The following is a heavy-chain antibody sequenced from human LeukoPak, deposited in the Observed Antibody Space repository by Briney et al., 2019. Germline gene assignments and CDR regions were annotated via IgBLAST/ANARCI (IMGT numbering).Heavy chain of an antibody. J-gene: IGHJ6*02. CDR2: MNPNSGNT. D-gene: IGHD3-22*01. CDR1: GYTFTSYD. Sequence: ASVKVSCKASGYTFTSYDINWVRQATGQGLGWMGWMNPNSGNTGYAQKFQGRVTMTRNTSISTAYMELSSLRSEDTAVYYCARRAPHYYDSSGYRLGWAFDYYYYGMDVWGQGTTVTVSS. CDR3: ARRAPHYYDSSGYRLGWAFDYYYYGMDV. V-gene: IGHV1-8*01.